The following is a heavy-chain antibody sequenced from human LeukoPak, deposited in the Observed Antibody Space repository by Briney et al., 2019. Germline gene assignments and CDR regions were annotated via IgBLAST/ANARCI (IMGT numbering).Heavy chain of an antibody. CDR1: GFTFSSYG. CDR2: ISYDGSNK. D-gene: IGHD6-13*01. V-gene: IGHV3-30*18. Sequence: GRSLRLSCTASGFTFSSYGMHWVRQAPGKGLEWVAVISYDGSNKFYADSVKGRFTISRDHSKNTLYLQMNSLRPEDTAVYYCAKQREGISWSPDYWGQGTLVTVSS. J-gene: IGHJ4*02. CDR3: AKQREGISWSPDY.